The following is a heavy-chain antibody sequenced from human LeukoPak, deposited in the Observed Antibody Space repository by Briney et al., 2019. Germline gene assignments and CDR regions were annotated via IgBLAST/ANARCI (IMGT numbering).Heavy chain of an antibody. Sequence: GGSLRLSCVASGFTFSDYYMSWIRQAPGKGLEWISYISSSGSTTYHADSVKDRFTISRDNAKNSLYLQINSLRVEDTAVYYCARGPVLGLDYWGQGTLVTVSS. CDR2: ISSSGSTT. CDR3: ARGPVLGLDY. J-gene: IGHJ4*02. V-gene: IGHV3-11*01. D-gene: IGHD3-3*02. CDR1: GFTFSDYY.